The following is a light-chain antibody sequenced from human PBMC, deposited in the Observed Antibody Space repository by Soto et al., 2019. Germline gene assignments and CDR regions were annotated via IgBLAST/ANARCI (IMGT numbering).Light chain of an antibody. CDR2: WAS. Sequence: DIMMTQSPASLTVSLGERATINCKSSESVLSSSDNKKYLAWYQQKPGQPPKXXXYWASTRESGVPERFSGSGSGTDFTLTISALKDEDGAVYYCQECYSTTLTFGGGTKVDIK. CDR1: ESVLSSSDNKKY. V-gene: IGKV4-1*01. CDR3: QECYSTTLT. J-gene: IGKJ4*01.